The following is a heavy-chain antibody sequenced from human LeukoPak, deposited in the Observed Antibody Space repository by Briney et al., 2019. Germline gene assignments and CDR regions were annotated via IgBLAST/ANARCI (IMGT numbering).Heavy chain of an antibody. V-gene: IGHV1-18*01. CDR1: GYTSSDYG. CDR2: ISTNNGNT. Sequence: ASVKVSCKSSGYTSSDYGISWMRLAPGQGLEWMGWISTNNGNTNYAQQFQGRVTMTTDTSTSTAYMELRSLKSDDTAVYYCARDVPGSIGTTARFDPWGQGTLVTVSS. J-gene: IGHJ5*02. D-gene: IGHD1-1*01. CDR3: ARDVPGSIGTTARFDP.